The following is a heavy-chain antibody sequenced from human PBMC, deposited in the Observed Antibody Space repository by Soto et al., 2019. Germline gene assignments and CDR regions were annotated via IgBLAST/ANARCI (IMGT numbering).Heavy chain of an antibody. J-gene: IGHJ6*02. CDR3: ARDGRGAMVKYYYGMDV. Sequence: QVQLVQSGAEVKKPGASVKVSCKASGYTFTSYGISWVRQAPGQGLEWMGWISAYNGNTNYAQKLQGRVTMTTDTSTSTGYMELRRLRSDDTAVYYCARDGRGAMVKYYYGMDVWGQGTTVTVSS. CDR2: ISAYNGNT. CDR1: GYTFTSYG. D-gene: IGHD5-18*01. V-gene: IGHV1-18*01.